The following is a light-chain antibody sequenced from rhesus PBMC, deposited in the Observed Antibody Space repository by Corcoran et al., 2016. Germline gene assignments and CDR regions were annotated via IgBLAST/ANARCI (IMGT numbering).Light chain of an antibody. J-gene: IGKJ2*01. V-gene: IGKV3-10*01. CDR2: GAS. Sequence: QVILTQSPATLSLSPGERATLSCRASQSVSSYLAWSPQKPGQAPRPLIYGASSRAPGIPARFSGSGAGTDFTLTISSLEPEDVGVYHCYQHSSGYSFGQGTKVEIK. CDR3: YQHSSGYS. CDR1: QSVSSY.